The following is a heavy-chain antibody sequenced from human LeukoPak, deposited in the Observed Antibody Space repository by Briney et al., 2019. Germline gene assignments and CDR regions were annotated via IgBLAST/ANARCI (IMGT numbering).Heavy chain of an antibody. J-gene: IGHJ4*02. Sequence: GGSLRLSCAASGFTFSSYTMNWVRQAPGKGLEWVSPISVGSNYIYYADSVKGRFTISRDNAKNSLYLQMNSLRAEDTAVYYCASGIAVTSSFDFWGQGTLVTVSS. V-gene: IGHV3-21*01. CDR1: GFTFSSYT. D-gene: IGHD6-19*01. CDR2: ISVGSNYI. CDR3: ASGIAVTSSFDF.